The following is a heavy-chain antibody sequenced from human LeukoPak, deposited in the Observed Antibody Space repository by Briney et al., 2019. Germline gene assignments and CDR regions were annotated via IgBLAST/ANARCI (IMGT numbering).Heavy chain of an antibody. CDR1: TYRSTSYW. D-gene: IGHD6-13*01. CDR2: IYPGDSDT. V-gene: IGHV5-51*01. CDR3: VRGSTRWQQVALDY. J-gene: IGHJ4*02. Sequence: GESLKISCQGSTYRSTSYWSGWVRQMPGKGLEWMGIIYPGDSDTRYSPSFQGQVTISADKSISTAYLQWSSLKASDTATYYCVRGSTRWQQVALDYWGQGTLVTVSS.